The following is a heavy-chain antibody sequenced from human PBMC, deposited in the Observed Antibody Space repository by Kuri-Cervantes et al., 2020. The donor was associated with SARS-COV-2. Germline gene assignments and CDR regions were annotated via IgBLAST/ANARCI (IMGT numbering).Heavy chain of an antibody. D-gene: IGHD3-22*01. CDR2: ISGSGGST. CDR1: GFTFSSYA. V-gene: IGHV3-23*01. CDR3: ARDTFDSSGLSYYGMDV. Sequence: GESLKISCAASGFTFSSYAMSWVRQAPGKGLEWVSAISGSGGSTYYADSVKGRFTISRDNSKNTLYLQMNSLRAEDTAVYYCARDTFDSSGLSYYGMDVWGQGTTVTVSS. J-gene: IGHJ6*02.